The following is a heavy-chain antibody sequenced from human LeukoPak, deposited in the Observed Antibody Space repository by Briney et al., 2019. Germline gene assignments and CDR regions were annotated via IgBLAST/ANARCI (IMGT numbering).Heavy chain of an antibody. CDR2: IYYSGST. CDR3: ARAVVRGVISLDY. J-gene: IGHJ4*02. CDR1: AGSISSSTYS. V-gene: IGHV4-39*01. D-gene: IGHD3-10*01. Sequence: SETLSLTCTVSAGSISSSTYSWGWIRQPPGKGLEWIGSIYYSGSTYYNPSLKSRVTISVDTSKNQFSLKLSSVTAADTAVYYCARAVVRGVISLDYWGQGTLVTVSS.